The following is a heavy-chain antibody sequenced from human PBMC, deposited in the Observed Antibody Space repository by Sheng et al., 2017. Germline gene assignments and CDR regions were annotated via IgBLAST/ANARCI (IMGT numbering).Heavy chain of an antibody. J-gene: IGHJ3*02. CDR1: GYSISSGYY. CDR3: ARDLGYSQNDAFDI. CDR2: IYHSGST. D-gene: IGHD5-18*01. Sequence: QVQLQESGPGLVKPSETLSLTCAVSGYSISSGYYWGWIRQSPGKGLEWIGSIYHSGSTYYNPSLKSRVTISVDTSKNQFSLKLSSVTAADTAVYYCARDLGYSQNDAFDIWGQGTMVTVSS. V-gene: IGHV4-38-2*02.